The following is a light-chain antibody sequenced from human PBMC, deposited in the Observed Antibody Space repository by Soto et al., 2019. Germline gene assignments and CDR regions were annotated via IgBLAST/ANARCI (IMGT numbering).Light chain of an antibody. J-gene: IGKJ2*01. CDR1: QSVGNN. V-gene: IGKV3-15*01. Sequence: EIVMTQSPATLSVSPGERVTLSCRASQSVGNNLAWYQQKTGQVPRLLIHGASTRATGIPARFSGSGSGTEFTVTISSLQSEDFAVYYCLQCDNRPRTFGEGTQLEIK. CDR3: LQCDNRPRT. CDR2: GAS.